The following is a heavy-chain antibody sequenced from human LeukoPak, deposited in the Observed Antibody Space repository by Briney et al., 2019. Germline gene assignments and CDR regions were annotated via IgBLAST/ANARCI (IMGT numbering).Heavy chain of an antibody. Sequence: PGGSLRLSCAASGFTFSNYWMSWVRQAPGKGLEWVANIKQDGSEKYYVDSVKGRFTISRDNAKNTLYLQMNSLRAEDTAVYYCARDRAMVRGGLLDYWGQGTLVTVSS. CDR1: GFTFSNYW. CDR3: ARDRAMVRGGLLDY. J-gene: IGHJ4*02. D-gene: IGHD3-10*01. CDR2: IKQDGSEK. V-gene: IGHV3-7*01.